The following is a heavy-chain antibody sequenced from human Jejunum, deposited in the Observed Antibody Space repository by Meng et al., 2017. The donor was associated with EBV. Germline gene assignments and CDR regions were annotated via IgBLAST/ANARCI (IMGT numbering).Heavy chain of an antibody. CDR3: ARTYYYDSSGYAPFDY. CDR1: GGSISSSGSY. D-gene: IGHD3-22*01. Sequence: LHPQESARGLVKPSEPLPLTCTVSGGSISSSGSYWGWVRQPPGKGLVWIGTIYYSGSTYYNPSLKSRVTISVDTSKNQFSLKLSSVTAADTAVYYCARTYYYDSSGYAPFDYWGQGTLVTVSS. CDR2: IYYSGST. V-gene: IGHV4-39*07. J-gene: IGHJ4*02.